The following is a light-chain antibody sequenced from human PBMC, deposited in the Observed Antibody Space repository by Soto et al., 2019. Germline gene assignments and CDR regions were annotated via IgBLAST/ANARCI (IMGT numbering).Light chain of an antibody. CDR1: RSFASGY. Sequence: DMVLTQSPGTLSLSPGERATLSCRASRSFASGYLGWYQQKPGQAPRLLLYAASKRATGIPDRFSGSGSGTDFTLTINRMEPEDSAVYYCQQYGSSPPYTFGQGTKVEI. J-gene: IGKJ2*01. V-gene: IGKV3-20*01. CDR3: QQYGSSPPYT. CDR2: AAS.